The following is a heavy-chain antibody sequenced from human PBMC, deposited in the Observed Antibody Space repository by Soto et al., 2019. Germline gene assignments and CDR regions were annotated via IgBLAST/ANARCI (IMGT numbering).Heavy chain of an antibody. CDR1: GFTFSSYG. J-gene: IGHJ4*02. D-gene: IGHD2-2*01. Sequence: QVQLVESGGGVVQPGRSLRLSCAASGFTFSSYGMHWVRQAPGKGLEWVAVISYDGSNKYYADSVKGRFTISRDNSKNTLYLNMNSLRCEDTAVYYCAKDRTTGLVVSHYLDYCGQGTLGTVST. CDR3: AKDRTTGLVVSHYLDY. CDR2: ISYDGSNK. V-gene: IGHV3-30*18.